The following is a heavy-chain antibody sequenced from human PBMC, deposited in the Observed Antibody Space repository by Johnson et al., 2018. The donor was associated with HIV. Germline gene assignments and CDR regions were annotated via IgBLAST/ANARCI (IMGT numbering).Heavy chain of an antibody. Sequence: VQLVESGGGLIQPGGSLRLSCAVFGFTVSRNYISWVRQAPGKGLEWVSGINWNSNSTAYADSVKGRFTISRDNAKNSLYLQMNSLRDEDTALYYCSTLLDDAFDIWGQGTMVTVSS. J-gene: IGHJ3*02. CDR3: STLLDDAFDI. V-gene: IGHV3-9*01. CDR2: INWNSNST. D-gene: IGHD2-21*01. CDR1: GFTVSRNY.